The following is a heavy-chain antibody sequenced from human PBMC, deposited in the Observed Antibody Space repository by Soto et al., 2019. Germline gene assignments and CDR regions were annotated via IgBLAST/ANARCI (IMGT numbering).Heavy chain of an antibody. CDR3: ARGVSAGVDY. D-gene: IGHD1-26*01. J-gene: IGHJ4*02. CDR1: GYSFTSLD. CDR2: MEPSTGRT. V-gene: IGHV1-8*01. Sequence: QVQLVQSGAEVREPGASVKVSCKASGYSFTSLDINWVRQTAGQGLEWMGWMEPSTGRTGYAQKFQGRVTMNSDTSINKANMAMTTLTSDDTAFYYCARGVSAGVDYWGQGTLVIVSS.